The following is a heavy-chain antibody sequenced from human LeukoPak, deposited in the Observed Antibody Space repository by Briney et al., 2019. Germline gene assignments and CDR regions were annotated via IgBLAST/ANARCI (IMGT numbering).Heavy chain of an antibody. CDR1: GYTFTSYY. CDR3: ARDADYGGSPYYYYYGMDV. D-gene: IGHD2-15*01. V-gene: IGHV1-46*01. CDR2: INPSGGST. Sequence: ASVKVSCKASGYTFTSYYMHWVRQAPGQGLEWMGIINPSGGSTSYAQKFQGRVTITADKSTSTAYMELSSLRSEDTAVYYCARDADYGGSPYYYYYGMDVWGQGTTVTVSS. J-gene: IGHJ6*02.